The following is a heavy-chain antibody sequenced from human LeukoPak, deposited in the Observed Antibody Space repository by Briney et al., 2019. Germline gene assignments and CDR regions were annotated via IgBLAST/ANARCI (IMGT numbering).Heavy chain of an antibody. CDR3: AREEFCSTSSCYHNWFDP. V-gene: IGHV1-18*01. J-gene: IGHJ5*02. CDR2: TGVYSGKT. CDR1: GYTFTSYG. D-gene: IGHD6-13*01. Sequence: ASVKVSCKASGYTFTSYGISWVRQVPGQGLEWMGWTGVYSGKTKYAQKFQDRVTMTTGTSTTTAYIELRDLRSDDTAVYFCAREEFCSTSSCYHNWFDPWGQGTLVTVSS.